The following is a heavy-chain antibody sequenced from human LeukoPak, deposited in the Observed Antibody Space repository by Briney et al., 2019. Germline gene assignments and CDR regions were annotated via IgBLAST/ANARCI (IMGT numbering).Heavy chain of an antibody. CDR2: IIPIFGTV. CDR1: GGTFSSYA. D-gene: IGHD6-6*01. V-gene: IGHV1-69*13. CDR3: ARGRDSSSSFDY. Sequence: SVKVSCKASGGTFSSYAISWVRQAPGQGLEWMGGIIPIFGTVNYAQKFQGRVTITADESTSTAYMELSSLRSEDTAVYYCARGRDSSSSFDYWGQGTLVTVSS. J-gene: IGHJ4*02.